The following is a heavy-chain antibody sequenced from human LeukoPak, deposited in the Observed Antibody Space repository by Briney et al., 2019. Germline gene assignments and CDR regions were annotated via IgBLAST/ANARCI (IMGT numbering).Heavy chain of an antibody. Sequence: SETLSLTCTVSGGSISSGSYYWRWLRQPAGKGLEWIGRIYTSGSTNYNPSLKSRVTISVDMSKNQFSLKMTSVTAADTAVYYCARSLYPKVTLLLAWGQGTLVTVSS. CDR2: IYTSGST. CDR3: ARSLYPKVTLLLA. J-gene: IGHJ5*02. V-gene: IGHV4-61*02. CDR1: GGSISSGSYY. D-gene: IGHD2-21*02.